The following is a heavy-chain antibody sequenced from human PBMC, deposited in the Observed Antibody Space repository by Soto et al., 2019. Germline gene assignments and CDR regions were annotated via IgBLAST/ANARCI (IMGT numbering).Heavy chain of an antibody. CDR3: ARRGSGSYYDY. CDR2: IT. CDR1: GFTFSSNA. J-gene: IGHJ4*02. V-gene: IGHV3-23*01. D-gene: IGHD1-26*01. Sequence: EVQLLESGGGLVQPGGSLRLSCAASGFTFSSNAMRWVRQAPVKGLEWVSAITYYADSVKGRFTISRDNSKNTLYLQMNSLRAEDTAVYYCARRGSGSYYDYWGQGTLVTVSS.